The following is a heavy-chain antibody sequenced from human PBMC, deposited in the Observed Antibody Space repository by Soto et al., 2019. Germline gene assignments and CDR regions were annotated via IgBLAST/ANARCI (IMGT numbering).Heavy chain of an antibody. CDR2: INPNSGGT. J-gene: IGHJ4*02. D-gene: IGHD6-19*01. Sequence: ASVKVSCKASGYTFTGYYMHWVRQAPGQGLEWVGWINPNSGGTNYAQKFQGWVTMTRDRSISTAYMELSRLRSDDTAVYYCARAGLGQWLVDYWGQGTLVTVSS. CDR1: GYTFTGYY. V-gene: IGHV1-2*04. CDR3: ARAGLGQWLVDY.